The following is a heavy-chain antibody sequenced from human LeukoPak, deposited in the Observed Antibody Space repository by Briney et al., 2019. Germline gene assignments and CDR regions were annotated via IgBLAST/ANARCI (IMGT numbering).Heavy chain of an antibody. J-gene: IGHJ4*02. Sequence: GGSLRLSCAASGFIFSNYSINWVRKAPGKGLEWVSYISSSGATIYYADSVKGRFTISRDNAKNSLYLQMNSLRAEDTAVYYCARYYDFWAWGQGTLVTVSS. V-gene: IGHV3-48*01. D-gene: IGHD3-3*01. CDR3: ARYYDFWA. CDR2: ISSSGATI. CDR1: GFIFSNYS.